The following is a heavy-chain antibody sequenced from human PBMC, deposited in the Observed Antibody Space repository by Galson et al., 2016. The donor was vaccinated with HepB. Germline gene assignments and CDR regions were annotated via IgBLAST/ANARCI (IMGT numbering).Heavy chain of an antibody. D-gene: IGHD2-21*02. CDR3: ASSLVPTASRFDP. V-gene: IGHV1-69*02. Sequence: SVKVSCKASGGTFGTYTLNWLRQAPGKGPAWMGRPVSLVGLANYVQRLQGRLTITADTSTSTTYMELTSLTSEDTAIYYCASSLVPTASRFDPWGQGTLVTVSS. CDR1: GGTFGTYT. J-gene: IGHJ5*02. CDR2: PVSLVGLA.